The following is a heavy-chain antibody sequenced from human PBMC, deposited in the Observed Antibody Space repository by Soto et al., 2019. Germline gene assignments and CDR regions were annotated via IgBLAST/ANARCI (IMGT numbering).Heavy chain of an antibody. CDR3: ARDRTTVVTDYWYFDL. D-gene: IGHD4-17*01. CDR2: IYSGGST. CDR1: GFTVSSNY. Sequence: GGSLRLSCAASGFTVSSNYMSWVRQAPGKGLEWVSVIYSGGSTYYADSVKGRFTISRDNSKNTLYLQMNSLRAEDTAVYYCARDRTTVVTDYWYFDLWRRGTLVTVSS. V-gene: IGHV3-53*01. J-gene: IGHJ2*01.